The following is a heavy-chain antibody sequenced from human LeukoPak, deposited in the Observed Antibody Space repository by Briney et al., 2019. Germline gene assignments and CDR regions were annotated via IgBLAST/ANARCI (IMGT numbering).Heavy chain of an antibody. CDR3: ARVQYCYDSGVD. D-gene: IGHD3-10*01. CDR1: GFTLCSLS. CDR2: ISGSGGST. V-gene: IGHV3-23*01. J-gene: IGHJ4*02. Sequence: GSLRLFCAASGFTLCSLSMRLVRQGSGKGPGVVSAISGSGGSTYYADSVKGRFTISRDNAKNSLYLQMSSLRVEDTAMYYCARVQYCYDSGVDWGQGTLVTVSS.